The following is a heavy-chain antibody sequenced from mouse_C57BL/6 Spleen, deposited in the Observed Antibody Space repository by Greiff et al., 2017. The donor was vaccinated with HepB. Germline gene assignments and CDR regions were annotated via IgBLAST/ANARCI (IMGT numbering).Heavy chain of an antibody. D-gene: IGHD4-1*01. CDR1: GFSFNTYA. Sequence: EVMLVESGGGLVQPKGSLKLSCAASGFSFNTYAMNWVRQAPGKGLEWVARIRSKSNNYATYYADSVKDRFTISRDDSESMLYLQMNNLKTEDTAMYYCVRQVRTGTWYFDVWGTGTTVTVSS. V-gene: IGHV10-1*01. CDR3: VRQVRTGTWYFDV. J-gene: IGHJ1*03. CDR2: IRSKSNNYAT.